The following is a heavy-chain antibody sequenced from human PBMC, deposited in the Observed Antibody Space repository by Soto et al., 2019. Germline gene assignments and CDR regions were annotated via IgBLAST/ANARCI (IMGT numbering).Heavy chain of an antibody. J-gene: IGHJ6*02. CDR1: GFTFISYW. CDR2: INSDGSST. V-gene: IGHV3-74*01. D-gene: IGHD4-4*01. CDR3: ARAVRVTVTYYYYYGMDV. Sequence: GSLRLSCAASGFTFISYWMHWVRQAPGKGLVWVSRINSDGSSTSYADSVKGRFTISRDNAKNTLYLQMNSLRAEDTAVYYCARAVRVTVTYYYYYGMDVWGQGTTVTVSS.